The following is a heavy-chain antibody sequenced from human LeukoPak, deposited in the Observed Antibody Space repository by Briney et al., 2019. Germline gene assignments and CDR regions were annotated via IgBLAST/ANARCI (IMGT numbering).Heavy chain of an antibody. D-gene: IGHD3-9*01. CDR3: AKVLRYSNDAFDI. CDR2: ISYDGSNK. J-gene: IGHJ3*02. Sequence: GRSLRLSCAASGFTFSSYGMHWVRQAPGKGQEWVAVISYDGSNKYYADSVKGRFTISRDNSKNTLYLQMNSLRAEDTAVYYCAKVLRYSNDAFDIWGQGTMVTVSS. V-gene: IGHV3-30*18. CDR1: GFTFSSYG.